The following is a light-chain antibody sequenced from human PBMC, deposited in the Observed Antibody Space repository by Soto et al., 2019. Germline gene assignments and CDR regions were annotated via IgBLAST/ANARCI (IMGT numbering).Light chain of an antibody. CDR2: EVI. J-gene: IGLJ2*01. CDR1: SSDVGYYNY. CDR3: SSYGGSNNYVV. V-gene: IGLV2-8*01. Sequence: QPVLTQPPSASGSPGQSVTISCTGTSSDVGYYNYVSWYQQHPGRAPKLMIYEVIKRPSGVPDRFSGSKSGNTASLTVSGLQAEDEADYYCSSYGGSNNYVVFGGGTKLTVL.